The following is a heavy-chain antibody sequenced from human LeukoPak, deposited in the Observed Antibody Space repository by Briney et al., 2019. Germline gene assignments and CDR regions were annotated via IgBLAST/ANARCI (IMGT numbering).Heavy chain of an antibody. CDR1: GGSISSGDYY. D-gene: IGHD5-18*01. CDR2: IYYSGST. J-gene: IGHJ6*03. CDR3: AGSYGHYYYYYMDV. Sequence: SQTLSLTCTVSGGSISSGDYYWSWIRQPPGKGLEWIGYIYYSGSTYYNPSLKSQVTISVDTFKNQFSLKLSSVTAADTAVYYCAGSYGHYYYYYMDVWGKGTTVTVSS. V-gene: IGHV4-30-4*08.